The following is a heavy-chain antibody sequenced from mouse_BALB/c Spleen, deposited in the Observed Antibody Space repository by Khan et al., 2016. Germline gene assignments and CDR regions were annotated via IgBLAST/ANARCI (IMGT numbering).Heavy chain of an antibody. D-gene: IGHD1-1*01. CDR3: GRSTYYYGSTYPSFAY. V-gene: IGHV9-3*02. Sequence: QFQLVQSGPEMKKPGETVKISCKASGYTFTNYVMNWVKQAPGKGLKWMGWINTNTGEPTYAEEFKGRFVFSLETSASTAFLQINNLKNEDTATYFCGRSTYYYGSTYPSFAYWGQGTLVIVSA. J-gene: IGHJ3*01. CDR2: INTNTGEP. CDR1: GYTFTNYV.